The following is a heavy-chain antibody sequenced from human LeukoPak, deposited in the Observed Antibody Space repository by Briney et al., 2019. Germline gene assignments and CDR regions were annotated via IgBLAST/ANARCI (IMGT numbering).Heavy chain of an antibody. V-gene: IGHV3-7*01. D-gene: IGHD3-3*01. CDR1: GFTFSNYW. CDR3: ARWATSFDL. Sequence: PGGSLRLSCAVSGFTFSNYWMSWVRQAPGKGLAWVANIKQDGSEKYYVDSVTGRFTISRDNAKYSLFLQMNSLRAEDTAVYYCARWATSFDLWGQGTLVTVSS. J-gene: IGHJ4*02. CDR2: IKQDGSEK.